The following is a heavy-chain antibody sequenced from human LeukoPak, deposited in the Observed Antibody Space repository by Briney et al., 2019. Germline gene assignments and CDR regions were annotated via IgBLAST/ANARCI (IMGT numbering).Heavy chain of an antibody. CDR3: ARRKLCGDCFLGGYVDYFDY. CDR2: IYTSGST. CDR1: GGSISGYY. D-gene: IGHD2-21*02. Sequence: KASETLSLTCSVSGGSISGYYWSWIRQPAGKGLEWIGRIYTSGSTNYNPSLKSRVTISVDKSKNQFSLKLSSVTAADTAVYYCARRKLCGDCFLGGYVDYFDYWGQGTLVTVSS. J-gene: IGHJ4*02. V-gene: IGHV4-4*07.